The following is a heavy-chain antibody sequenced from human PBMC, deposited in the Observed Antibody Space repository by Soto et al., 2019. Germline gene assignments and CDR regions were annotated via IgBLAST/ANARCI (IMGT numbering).Heavy chain of an antibody. CDR3: ARERTRGFAP. J-gene: IGHJ5*02. CDR1: GYTFTSYD. CDR2: MNPNSGNT. Sequence: QVQLVQSGAEVKKPGASVKVSCKTSGYTFTSYDINWVRQATGQGLEWMGWMNPNSGNTVYAQKFQGRVTMTRNTSISPAYMELSSLGSEVTGVYFCARERTRGFAPWGQGTLVTVSS. V-gene: IGHV1-8*01.